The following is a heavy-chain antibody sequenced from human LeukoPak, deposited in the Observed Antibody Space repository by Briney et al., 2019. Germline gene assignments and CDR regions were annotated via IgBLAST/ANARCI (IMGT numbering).Heavy chain of an antibody. D-gene: IGHD6-13*01. CDR3: ARGSGIVAGTGALDY. Sequence: GGSLRLSCAASGFTASSSSMSWVRQAQGKGLEWVSVLYRDGSTYYRDSVKGRLTISRDISTNTLYLHMNSLKADDTPVNYCARGSGIVAGTGALDYWGQGTLVTDSS. V-gene: IGHV3-53*01. CDR2: LYRDGST. J-gene: IGHJ4*02. CDR1: GFTASSSS.